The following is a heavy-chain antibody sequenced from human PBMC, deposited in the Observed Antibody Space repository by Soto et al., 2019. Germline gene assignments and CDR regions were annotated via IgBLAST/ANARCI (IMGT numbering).Heavy chain of an antibody. CDR3: ASDIADRSDY. V-gene: IGHV3-30-3*01. D-gene: IGHD6-13*01. CDR2: ISHDGNKK. CDR1: GFTFSSFS. J-gene: IGHJ4*02. Sequence: QVQVVESGGGVVQPGRSLRLSCAASGFTFSSFSIQWVRQAPGKGLEWVAVISHDGNKKYYADSMNGRLTISRDNSKNTVYLEMNSLRAEDTAVYYCASDIADRSDYWGQGTLVTVSS.